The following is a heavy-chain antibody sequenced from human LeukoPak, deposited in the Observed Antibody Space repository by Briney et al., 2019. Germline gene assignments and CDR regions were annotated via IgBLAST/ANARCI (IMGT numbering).Heavy chain of an antibody. J-gene: IGHJ5*02. CDR2: IYYSGST. V-gene: IGHV4-39*02. Sequence: PSETLSLTCTVSGGSINNSTFYWGWIRQPPGKGLEWIGSIYYSGSTYYNPSLKSRVTISVDTSKNQFSLKLSSVTAADTAVYYCARDSSTSDIPWGNWFDPWGQGTLVTVSS. CDR1: GGSINNSTFY. D-gene: IGHD2-2*01. CDR3: ARDSSTSDIPWGNWFDP.